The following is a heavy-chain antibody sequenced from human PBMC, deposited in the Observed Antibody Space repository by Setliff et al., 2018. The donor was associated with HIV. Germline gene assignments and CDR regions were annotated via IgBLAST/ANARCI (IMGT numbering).Heavy chain of an antibody. CDR3: AKGGTGFVTPFDY. Sequence: PGGSLRLSCAASGFTFSNYWMSWVRQAPGKGLEWVANIKQDGSEKYYVDSVKGRFTISRDNAKNSLYLQMNSLRAEDTAVYYCAKGGTGFVTPFDYWGQGTLVTVSS. V-gene: IGHV3-7*01. CDR2: IKQDGSEK. J-gene: IGHJ4*02. D-gene: IGHD3-10*01. CDR1: GFTFSNYW.